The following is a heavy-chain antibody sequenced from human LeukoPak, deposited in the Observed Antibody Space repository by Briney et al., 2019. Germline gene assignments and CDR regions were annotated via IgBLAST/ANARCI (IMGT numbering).Heavy chain of an antibody. V-gene: IGHV4-59*01. CDR2: IYYSGTT. CDR1: GGSISSYY. Sequence: SETLSLTCTVSGGSISSYYWSWIRQPLGKGRERIGYIYYSGTTNYNPSLKSRVTISVDTSKNQSSLKLSSVTAADTAVYYCARGARDCYNWGGNTWGQGTLATVSS. D-gene: IGHD5-24*01. CDR3: ARGARDCYNWGGNT. J-gene: IGHJ5*02.